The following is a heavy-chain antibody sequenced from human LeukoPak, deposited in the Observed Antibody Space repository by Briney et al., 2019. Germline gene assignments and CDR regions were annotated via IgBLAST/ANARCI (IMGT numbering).Heavy chain of an antibody. J-gene: IGHJ6*02. Sequence: SETLSLTCTVSGDSISSGSYYWSWIRQPAGKGLEWIGRIYTSGSTNYNPSLKSRVTISVDTSKNQFSLKLSSVTAADTAVYYCAAREVLLWFGESIYYYYGMDVWGQGTTVTVSS. CDR3: AAREVLLWFGESIYYYYGMDV. CDR1: GDSISSGSYY. CDR2: IYTSGST. V-gene: IGHV4-61*02. D-gene: IGHD3-10*01.